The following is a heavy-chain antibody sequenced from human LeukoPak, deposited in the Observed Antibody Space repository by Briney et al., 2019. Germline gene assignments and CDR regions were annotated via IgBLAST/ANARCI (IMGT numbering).Heavy chain of an antibody. V-gene: IGHV4-39*01. CDR1: GSSISSSSDY. D-gene: IGHD3-22*01. CDR2: IYYGGRT. J-gene: IGHJ4*02. CDR3: AICRKFYSVSSGYCNYFDY. Sequence: PSETLSLTCSVSGSSISSSSDYWGWIRQPPGKGLEWIGSIYYGGRTYYNLPLKSRVTMSVDTSKNQFSLKLSSVTAADTAVYYCAICRKFYSVSSGYCNYFDYWGQGTLVTVSS.